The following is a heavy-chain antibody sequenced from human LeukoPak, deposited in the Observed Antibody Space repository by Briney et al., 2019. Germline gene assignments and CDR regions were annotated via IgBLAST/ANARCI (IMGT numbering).Heavy chain of an antibody. D-gene: IGHD3-10*01. CDR1: GFTFSSYA. Sequence: PGASLRLSCAASGFTFSSYAMSWVRQAPGKGLDWVSAISGSGGSTYYADSVKGRFTISRDNSKNTLYLQMNSLRGEDTAVYYCAKALDGSAHYYYRMDVWGQGTTVTVSS. CDR3: AKALDGSAHYYYRMDV. CDR2: ISGSGGST. V-gene: IGHV3-23*01. J-gene: IGHJ6*02.